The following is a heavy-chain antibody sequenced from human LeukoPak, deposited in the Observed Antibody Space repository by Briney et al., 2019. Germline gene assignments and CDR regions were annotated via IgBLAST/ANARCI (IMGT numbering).Heavy chain of an antibody. CDR2: ISGSGRGGNT. V-gene: IGHV3-23*01. CDR1: GFTFSTYA. J-gene: IGHJ4*02. CDR3: AKSGLNRFDY. Sequence: GGSLRLSCAASGFTFSTYAMSWVRQAPGKGLEWVSGISGSGRGGNTYYADSVKGRFTISRDNSKNTLYLQMDSLRAEDTAVYYCAKSGLNRFDYWGQGTLVTVS. D-gene: IGHD2-15*01.